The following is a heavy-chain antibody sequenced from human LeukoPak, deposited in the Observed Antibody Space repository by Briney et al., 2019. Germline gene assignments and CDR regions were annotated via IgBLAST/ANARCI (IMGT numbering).Heavy chain of an antibody. CDR2: ISAYNGNT. CDR1: GYTFTSYG. D-gene: IGHD6-19*01. Sequence: ASVKVSCKASGYTFTSYGISWVRQAPGQGLEWMGWISAYNGNTNYAQKLQGRVTMTTDTSTSTAYMELRSLRSEDTAVDYCARDRGHRSGWDPLGYLDVWGKGTTITVSS. V-gene: IGHV1-18*01. CDR3: ARDRGHRSGWDPLGYLDV. J-gene: IGHJ6*03.